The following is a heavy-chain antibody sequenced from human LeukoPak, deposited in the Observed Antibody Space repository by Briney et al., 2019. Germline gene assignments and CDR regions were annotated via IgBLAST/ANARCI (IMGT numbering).Heavy chain of an antibody. CDR2: FGHSGTI. Sequence: GGSLRLSCVASGFSLTDYAMNWVRQAPGEGLEWVAYFGHSGTIYYADSVRGRFTISRDNAKNSLHLQMNSLRADDTAVYYCAGYGDYPYWGQGTPVTVSS. D-gene: IGHD4-17*01. V-gene: IGHV3-69-1*01. CDR1: GFSLTDYA. CDR3: AGYGDYPY. J-gene: IGHJ4*02.